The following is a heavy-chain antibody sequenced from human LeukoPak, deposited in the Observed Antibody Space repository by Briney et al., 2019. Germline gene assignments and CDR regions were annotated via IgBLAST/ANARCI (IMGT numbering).Heavy chain of an antibody. V-gene: IGHV4-38-2*02. CDR2: IYHSGST. D-gene: IGHD3-10*01. CDR3: AREEVLLWFGELLQEYFDY. CDR1: GYSISSGYY. Sequence: PSETLSLTCTVSGYSISSGYYWGWIRQPPGKGLEWIGSIYHSGSTYYNPSLKGRGTISVDTSKNQFSLKLSSVTAADTAVYYCAREEVLLWFGELLQEYFDYWGQGTLVTVSS. J-gene: IGHJ4*02.